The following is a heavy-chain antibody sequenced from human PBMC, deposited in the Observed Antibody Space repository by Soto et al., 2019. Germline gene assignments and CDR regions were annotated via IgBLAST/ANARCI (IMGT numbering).Heavy chain of an antibody. Sequence: QITLKESGPTLVKPTQTLTLTCSFSGFSLSTTGVGVGWIRQSPGKALEWLAIIYWDNDKRYSPSLKSRVTITKDPSKNPVVLTVTNMDPVDTGTYYCARSLWFGELHWGQGALVTVSS. D-gene: IGHD3-10*01. J-gene: IGHJ4*02. CDR2: IYWDNDK. V-gene: IGHV2-5*02. CDR1: GFSLSTTGVG. CDR3: ARSLWFGELH.